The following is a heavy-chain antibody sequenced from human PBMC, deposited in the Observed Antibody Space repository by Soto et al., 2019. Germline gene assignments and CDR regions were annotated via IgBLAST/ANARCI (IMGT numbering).Heavy chain of an antibody. D-gene: IGHD5-12*01. CDR1: GGTFSSYA. CDR3: ARGGYSGYDASYYYYYGMDV. CDR2: IIPIFGTA. V-gene: IGHV1-69*13. J-gene: IGHJ6*02. Sequence: ASVKVSCKASGGTFSSYAISWVRQAPGQGLEWMGGIIPIFGTANYAQKFQGRVTITADESTSTAYMELSSLRSEDTAVYYCARGGYSGYDASYYYYYGMDVWGQGTTVTVSS.